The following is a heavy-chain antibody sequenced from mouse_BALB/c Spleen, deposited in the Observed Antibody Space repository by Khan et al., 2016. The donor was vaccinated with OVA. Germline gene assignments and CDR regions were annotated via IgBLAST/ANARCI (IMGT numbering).Heavy chain of an antibody. CDR1: GYTFTTYW. CDR2: INPTSGYT. V-gene: IGHV1-7*01. J-gene: IGHJ2*01. Sequence: QVRLQQSGAELAKPGASVKMSCKASGYTFTTYWMHWVKQRPGQGLEWIGYINPTSGYTDYNDKFKDRATLSSDKSSSKAYMQLSSLTYEDSAVYYCTRDRIDYWGQGTTLTVSS. CDR3: TRDRIDY.